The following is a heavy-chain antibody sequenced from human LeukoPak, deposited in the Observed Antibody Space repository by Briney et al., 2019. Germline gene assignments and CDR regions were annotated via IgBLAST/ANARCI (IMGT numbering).Heavy chain of an antibody. Sequence: GGSLRLSCAASGFTFSSYGMHWVRQAPGKGLEWVAFIRYDGSNKYYADSVKGRFTISRDNSKNTLYLQMNSLRAEDTAVYYCAKEGGGTVGYYMDVWGKGTTVTVSS. V-gene: IGHV3-30*02. D-gene: IGHD1-14*01. J-gene: IGHJ6*03. CDR1: GFTFSSYG. CDR3: AKEGGGTVGYYMDV. CDR2: IRYDGSNK.